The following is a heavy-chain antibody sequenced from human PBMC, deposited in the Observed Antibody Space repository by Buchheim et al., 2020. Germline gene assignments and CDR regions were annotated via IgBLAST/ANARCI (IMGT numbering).Heavy chain of an antibody. Sequence: QVQMVESGGGLVRPGRSLRLSCAASGFTFSDYYMSWVRQAPGKGLEWVSYISSGGSTTYCADSVEGRFTISRDNAKNSLHLQMNSLRAEDTAVYYCASRLGYSSGWPFFDNWGQGTL. CDR3: ASRLGYSSGWPFFDN. CDR2: ISSGGSTT. CDR1: GFTFSDYY. J-gene: IGHJ4*02. V-gene: IGHV3-11*01. D-gene: IGHD6-19*01.